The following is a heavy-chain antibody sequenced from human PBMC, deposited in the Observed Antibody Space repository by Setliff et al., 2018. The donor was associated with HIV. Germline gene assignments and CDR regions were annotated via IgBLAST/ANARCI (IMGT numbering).Heavy chain of an antibody. J-gene: IGHJ4*02. Sequence: GESLRLSCAASGFTFSSYAMSWVRQAPGKGLEWVSAISGSGGSTYYADSVKGRFTISRDNSKNTLYLQMNSLRTEDTALYYCVKNIGGYSSSSVFDYWGQGTLVTVSS. CDR1: GFTFSSYA. CDR2: ISGSGGST. D-gene: IGHD6-6*01. V-gene: IGHV3-23*01. CDR3: VKNIGGYSSSSVFDY.